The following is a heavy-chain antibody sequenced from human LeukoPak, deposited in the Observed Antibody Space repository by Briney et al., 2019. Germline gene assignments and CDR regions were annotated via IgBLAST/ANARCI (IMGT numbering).Heavy chain of an antibody. Sequence: GGSLRLSCAASGFTVSSNYMSWVRQAPGKGLEWVSVLYSGGSTYYADSVKGRFTISRDNSKNTLYLQMNSLRAEDTAVYYCARETTVVTPGYFDYWGQGTLVTVSS. CDR1: GFTVSSNY. CDR2: LYSGGST. J-gene: IGHJ4*02. D-gene: IGHD4-23*01. CDR3: ARETTVVTPGYFDY. V-gene: IGHV3-66*01.